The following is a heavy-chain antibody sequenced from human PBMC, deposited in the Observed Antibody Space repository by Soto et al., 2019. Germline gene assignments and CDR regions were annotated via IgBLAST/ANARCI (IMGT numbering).Heavy chain of an antibody. CDR3: AHRRTPSFPLDF. D-gene: IGHD3-3*02. V-gene: IGHV2-5*02. Sequence: GSGPTLVNPTQTLTLTCTFSGFSLSTNGVGVGWIRQTPGKALEWLALIYWDDDKRYSPSLKRRLTITKDTSKNQVVLTMTNMEPGDTATYYCAHRRTPSFPLDFWGQGTLVTVSS. CDR2: IYWDDDK. CDR1: GFSLSTNGVG. J-gene: IGHJ4*02.